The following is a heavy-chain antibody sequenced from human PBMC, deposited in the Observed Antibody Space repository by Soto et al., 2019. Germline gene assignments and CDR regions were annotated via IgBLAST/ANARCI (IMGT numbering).Heavy chain of an antibody. CDR1: GGPISISPYY. Sequence: PSETLSLTCTVSGGPISISPYYWGWIRQSPGKGLEWIGSMTYGGGTAYYNSSLKSRVTISVDTATNQFSLRLSSVTAEDTDVYYCVSSSNGACNDWCQGTVVTVS. J-gene: IGHJ4*02. CDR3: VSSSNGACND. V-gene: IGHV4-39*01. CDR2: MTYGGGTA. D-gene: IGHD2-2*01.